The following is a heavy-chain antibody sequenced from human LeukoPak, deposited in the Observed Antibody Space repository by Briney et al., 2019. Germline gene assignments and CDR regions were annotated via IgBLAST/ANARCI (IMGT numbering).Heavy chain of an antibody. CDR3: ARPETYYDILTGYYLPGIDY. Sequence: GRSLRLSCAASGFTFSSYAMHWVRQAPGKGLEWVAVISYDGSNKYYADSVKGRFTIPRDNSKNTLYLQMNSLRAEDTAVYYCARPETYYDILTGYYLPGIDYWGQGTLVTVSS. V-gene: IGHV3-30*04. CDR2: ISYDGSNK. J-gene: IGHJ4*02. D-gene: IGHD3-9*01. CDR1: GFTFSSYA.